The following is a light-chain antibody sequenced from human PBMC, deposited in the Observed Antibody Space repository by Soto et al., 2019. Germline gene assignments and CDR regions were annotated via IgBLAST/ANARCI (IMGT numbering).Light chain of an antibody. CDR3: SSFAGSNNVV. J-gene: IGLJ2*01. CDR2: DVS. CDR1: SSDVGGHNY. V-gene: IGLV2-11*01. Sequence: QSALTQPRSVSGSPGHSVTISCTGTSSDVGGHNYVSWYQQHPGKAPKLIVYDVSKRPSGVPDRFSGSKSGNTASLTISGLQAEDEAEYYCSSFAGSNNVVFGGGTKVTVL.